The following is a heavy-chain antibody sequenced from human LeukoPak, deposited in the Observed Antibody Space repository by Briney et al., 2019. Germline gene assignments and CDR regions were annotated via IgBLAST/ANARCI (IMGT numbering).Heavy chain of an antibody. J-gene: IGHJ4*02. CDR3: ARDLATIDGIAWYYFEN. CDR1: GYTFTGHY. D-gene: IGHD5-12*01. V-gene: IGHV1-2*02. Sequence: ASVKVSFKASGYTFTGHYIHWVRQAPGQGFEWIGLINPNTGGTDYAQKFQDRIAISTYTSISTAYMELSMLRSDDTALYYCARDLATIDGIAWYYFENWGQGTLVTVS. CDR2: INPNTGGT.